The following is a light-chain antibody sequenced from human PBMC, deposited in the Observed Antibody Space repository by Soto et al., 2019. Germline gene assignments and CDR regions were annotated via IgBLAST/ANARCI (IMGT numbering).Light chain of an antibody. V-gene: IGLV4-69*01. CDR2: LNSDGSH. J-gene: IGLJ2*01. CDR1: SGHSNYV. Sequence: QPVLTQSPSASASLGASVKLTCTLSSGHSNYVIAWHQQQPEKGPRYLMKLNSDGSHSKGDGIPDRLSGSSSGAERYLTISSLQSEDEADYYCQTWDTGIRVFGGGTKLTVL. CDR3: QTWDTGIRV.